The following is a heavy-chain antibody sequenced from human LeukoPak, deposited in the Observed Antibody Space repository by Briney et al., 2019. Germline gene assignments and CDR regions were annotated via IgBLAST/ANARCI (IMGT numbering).Heavy chain of an antibody. CDR1: GYTFTGYY. CDR2: INPNSGGT. D-gene: IGHD3-22*01. J-gene: IGHJ4*02. CDR3: ASPYYYDSSGLYRLDY. V-gene: IGHV1-2*02. Sequence: ASVKVSCKASGYTFTGYYMHWVRQAPGQGLEWMGWINPNSGGTNYAQKFQGRVTMTKDTSTSTVYMELSSLRSEDTAVYYCASPYYYDSSGLYRLDYWGQGTLVTVSS.